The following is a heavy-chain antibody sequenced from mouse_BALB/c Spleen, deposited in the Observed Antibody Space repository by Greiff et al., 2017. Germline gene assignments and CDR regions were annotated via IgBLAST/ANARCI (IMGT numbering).Heavy chain of an antibody. CDR1: GFTFNTYA. V-gene: IGHV10-1*02. D-gene: IGHD2-3*01. CDR3: VRQRIYDGYYWYFDY. CDR2: IRSKSNNYAT. J-gene: IGHJ2*01. Sequence: EVQLVESGGGLVQPKGSLKLSCAASGFTFNTYAMNWVRQAPGKGLDWVARIRSKSNNYATYYADSVKDRFTISRDGSQSMLYLQMNNLKTEDTAMYYCVRQRIYDGYYWYFDYWGQGTTLSVSS.